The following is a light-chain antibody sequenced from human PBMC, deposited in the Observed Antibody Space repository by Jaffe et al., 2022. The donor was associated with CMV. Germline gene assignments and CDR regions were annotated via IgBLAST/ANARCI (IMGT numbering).Light chain of an antibody. Sequence: DIQMTQSPSSLSASVGDRVTITCRASQTITRFLNWYQHKAGKAPKLLIYAASSLQWGVPSRFSGSGSGTHFILTISSLQPEDFATYYCQQSYSTPLTFGGGTKVEIK. J-gene: IGKJ4*01. CDR2: AAS. CDR1: QTITRF. CDR3: QQSYSTPLT. V-gene: IGKV1-39*01.